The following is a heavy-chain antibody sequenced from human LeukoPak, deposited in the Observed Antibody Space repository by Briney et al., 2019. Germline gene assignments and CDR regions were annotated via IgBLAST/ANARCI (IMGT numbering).Heavy chain of an antibody. J-gene: IGHJ4*02. Sequence: SQTLSLTCTVSGGSISSGDYYWSWIRQPPGKGLEWIGYISYSGSTYYNPSLKSRVTISVDTSENQFSLKLSSVTAADTAVYYCARALSNWNDSDYWGQGTLVTVSS. CDR2: ISYSGST. V-gene: IGHV4-30-4*08. CDR3: ARALSNWNDSDY. CDR1: GGSISSGDYY. D-gene: IGHD1-20*01.